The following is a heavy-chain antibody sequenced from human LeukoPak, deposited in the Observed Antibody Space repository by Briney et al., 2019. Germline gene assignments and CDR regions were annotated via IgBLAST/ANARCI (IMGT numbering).Heavy chain of an antibody. V-gene: IGHV1-46*01. D-gene: IGHD3-10*01. CDR1: GYTFTSYY. CDR2: INPSGGST. Sequence: ASVKVSCKASGYTFTSYYMHWVRQAPRQGLEWMGIINPSGGSTNYAQKFQGRVTMTRDTSTSTVYTELSSLRSEDTAVYYCARAVATMVRGVMGYWGQGTLVTVSS. CDR3: ARAVATMVRGVMGY. J-gene: IGHJ4*02.